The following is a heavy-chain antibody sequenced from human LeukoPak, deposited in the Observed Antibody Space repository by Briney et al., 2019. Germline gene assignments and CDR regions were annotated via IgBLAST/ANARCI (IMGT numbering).Heavy chain of an antibody. D-gene: IGHD3-22*01. V-gene: IGHV3-30*02. CDR1: GFTFSSYG. CDR2: IRYDGSNK. J-gene: IGHJ5*02. Sequence: GSLRLSCAASGFTFSSYGMHWVRRAPGKGLEWVAFIRYDGSNKYYADSVKGRFTISRDNSKNTLYLQMNSLRAEDTAVYYCAKGGNYYDSRNNWFDPWGQGTLVTVSS. CDR3: AKGGNYYDSRNNWFDP.